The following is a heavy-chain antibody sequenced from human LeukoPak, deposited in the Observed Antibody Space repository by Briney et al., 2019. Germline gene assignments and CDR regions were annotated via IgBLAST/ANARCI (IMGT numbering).Heavy chain of an antibody. V-gene: IGHV4-34*01. D-gene: IGHD5-12*01. J-gene: IGHJ4*02. CDR3: ARRPGDGYKYYFDY. Sequence: SETLSLTCAVYGGSFSGYYWSWIRQPPGKGLEWIGEINHSGSTNYNPSLKSRVTISVDTSKNQSSLKLSSVTAADTAVYYCARRPGDGYKYYFDYWGQGTLVTVSS. CDR1: GGSFSGYY. CDR2: INHSGST.